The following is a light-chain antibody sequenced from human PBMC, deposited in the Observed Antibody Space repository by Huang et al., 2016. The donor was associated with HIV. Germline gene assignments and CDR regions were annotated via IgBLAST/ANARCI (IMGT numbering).Light chain of an antibody. J-gene: IGKJ4*01. CDR3: QQYDNWPPCLT. V-gene: IGKV3D-15*01. CDR2: DTS. Sequence: EIVMTQSPATLSVSPGGGATLSCRASQNVRSNLAWYQQTPGQAHRRRIYDTSTGASGVPARFSGSGSGTESTLTISGLQSEDFAVYYCQQYDNWPPCLTFGGGTKVEI. CDR1: QNVRSN.